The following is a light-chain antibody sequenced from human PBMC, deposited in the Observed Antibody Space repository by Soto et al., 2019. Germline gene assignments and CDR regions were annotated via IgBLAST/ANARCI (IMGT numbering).Light chain of an antibody. CDR2: MGS. J-gene: IGKJ5*01. V-gene: IGKV2-28*01. CDR1: QSLLHTDGNNY. Sequence: IVMTQSPLSLPVTPGEPASVSCRSSQSLLHTDGNNYLDWFLQKPGQSPQLLIYMGSIRASGVPDRFRCSESGTDVTLKISRVEAEDVGPYYCMQSLQTPLTFGQGTRLEIK. CDR3: MQSLQTPLT.